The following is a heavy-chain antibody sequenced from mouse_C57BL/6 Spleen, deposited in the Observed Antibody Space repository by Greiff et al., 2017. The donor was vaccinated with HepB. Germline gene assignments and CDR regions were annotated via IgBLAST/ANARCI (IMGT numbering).Heavy chain of an antibody. J-gene: IGHJ2*01. CDR1: GYTFTTYP. V-gene: IGHV1-47*01. CDR2: FHPYNDDT. Sequence: VQGVESGAELVKPGASVKMSCKASGYTFTTYPIEWMKQNHGKSLEWIGNFHPYNDDTKYNEKFKGKATLTVEKSSSTVYLELSRLTSDDSAVYYCARRGTTVVAPYFDYWGQGTTLTVSS. D-gene: IGHD1-1*01. CDR3: ARRGTTVVAPYFDY.